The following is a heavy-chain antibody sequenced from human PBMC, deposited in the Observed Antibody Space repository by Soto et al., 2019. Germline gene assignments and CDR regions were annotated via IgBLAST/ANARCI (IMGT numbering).Heavy chain of an antibody. J-gene: IGHJ4*02. V-gene: IGHV3-23*01. CDR1: GFTLDSYA. D-gene: IGHD2-2*01. Sequence: EVQLLESGGGLVQPRGSLRLSCAASGFTLDSYAMTWGRQSPGKEPEWVSRITGSGGSTYYVDSVKGRLAISRENSKNTLYLQMNSMRVEETAVYYCVRFLKTSISPVGYFDYWGPGTLVTVSS. CDR3: VRFLKTSISPVGYFDY. CDR2: ITGSGGST.